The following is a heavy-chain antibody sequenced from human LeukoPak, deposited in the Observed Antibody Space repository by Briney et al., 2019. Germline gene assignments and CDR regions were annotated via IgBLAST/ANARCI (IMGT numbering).Heavy chain of an antibody. D-gene: IGHD3-22*01. Sequence: ASVKVSCKASGYTFTSYGISWVRQAPGQGLEWMGWISAYNGNTNYAQKLQGRVTMTTDTSTSTAYMELRSLRSDDTAVYYRAREGVYYDSSGYYSRTGCDAFDIWGQGTMVTVSS. CDR1: GYTFTSYG. CDR3: AREGVYYDSSGYYSRTGCDAFDI. CDR2: ISAYNGNT. V-gene: IGHV1-18*01. J-gene: IGHJ3*02.